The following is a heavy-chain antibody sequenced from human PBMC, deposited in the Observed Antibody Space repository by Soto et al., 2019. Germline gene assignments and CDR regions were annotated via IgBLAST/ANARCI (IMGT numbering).Heavy chain of an antibody. J-gene: IGHJ3*01. CDR2: IYPRDSDT. V-gene: IGHV5-51*01. CDR1: GYVFPTLW. Sequence: PGESLKISCEASGYVFPTLWVAWVRQRPGKGLEWMGIIYPRDSDTRYSPSFQGQVTFSADKSVGTIYLQWNSLTASDTAIYYCATPPYYYDRVDAFDVWGQGTMLTVSS. D-gene: IGHD3-10*02. CDR3: ATPPYYYDRVDAFDV.